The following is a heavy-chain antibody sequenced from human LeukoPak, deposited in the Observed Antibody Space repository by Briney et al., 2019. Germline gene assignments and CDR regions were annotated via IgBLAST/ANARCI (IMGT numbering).Heavy chain of an antibody. D-gene: IGHD5-18*01. Sequence: GASVKVSCKASGYTFTGCDINWVRQATGQGLEWMGWMNPNSGNTGYAQKFQGRVTMTRNTSISTAYMELSSLRSEDTAVYYCARGLLAVDTAMAEFDYWGQGTLVTVSS. CDR3: ARGLLAVDTAMAEFDY. CDR1: GYTFTGCD. V-gene: IGHV1-8*01. CDR2: MNPNSGNT. J-gene: IGHJ4*02.